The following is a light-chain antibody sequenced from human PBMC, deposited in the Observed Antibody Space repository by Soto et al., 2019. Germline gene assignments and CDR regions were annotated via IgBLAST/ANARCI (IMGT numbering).Light chain of an antibody. V-gene: IGKV3-20*01. J-gene: IGKJ2*01. CDR2: GAS. Sequence: EILLTQSPGTLSLSPGERATLSCRASQSVNNNYLAWYQQKPGQAPRLLIYGASTRATGIPDRFSGSGSGTDFTLTISRLEPEDFAVFYCQQYDSSPVTFGQGTKLEIK. CDR1: QSVNNNY. CDR3: QQYDSSPVT.